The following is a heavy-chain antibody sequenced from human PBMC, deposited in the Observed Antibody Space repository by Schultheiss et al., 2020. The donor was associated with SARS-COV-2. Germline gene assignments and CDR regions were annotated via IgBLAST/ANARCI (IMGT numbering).Heavy chain of an antibody. CDR2: ISGSGGST. CDR1: GFTFSSYA. Sequence: GGSLRLSCAASGFTFSSYAMSWVRQAPGKGLEWVSAISGSGGSTYYADSVKGRFTISRDNAKNSLYLQMNSLRAEDTALYYCAKDTDSSGYYRDAFDIWGQGTMVTVSS. V-gene: IGHV3-23*01. J-gene: IGHJ3*02. CDR3: AKDTDSSGYYRDAFDI. D-gene: IGHD3-22*01.